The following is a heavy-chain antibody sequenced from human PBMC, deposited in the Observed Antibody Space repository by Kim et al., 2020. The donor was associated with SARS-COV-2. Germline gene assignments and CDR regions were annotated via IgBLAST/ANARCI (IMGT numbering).Heavy chain of an antibody. D-gene: IGHD6-13*01. J-gene: IGHJ4*02. V-gene: IGHV4-34*01. CDR3: ARVTAAAGTDFDY. Sequence: TPTLKVRVTISVDTSKSQFSRKLGSVTAADTAVYYCARVTAAAGTDFDYWGQGTLVTVSS.